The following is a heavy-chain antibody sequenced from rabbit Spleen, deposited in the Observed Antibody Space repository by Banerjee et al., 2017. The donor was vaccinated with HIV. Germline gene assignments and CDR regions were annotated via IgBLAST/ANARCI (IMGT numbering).Heavy chain of an antibody. Sequence: QSLEESGGDLVKPGGSLALTCKASGFSFSSSYYIYWVRQAPGKGLEWIACIYAGNSGSTWYANWAKGRFTISKTSSTTVTLQMTSLTAADTATYFCARDAGTAYAFELWGQGTLVTVS. D-gene: IGHD4-2*01. CDR1: GFSFSSSYY. CDR2: IYAGNSGST. CDR3: ARDAGTAYAFEL. J-gene: IGHJ3*01. V-gene: IGHV1S40*01.